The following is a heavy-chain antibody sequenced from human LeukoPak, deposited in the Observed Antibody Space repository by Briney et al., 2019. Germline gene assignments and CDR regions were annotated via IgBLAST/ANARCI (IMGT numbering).Heavy chain of an antibody. Sequence: GGSLRLSCAASGFTFDDYAMHWVRQAPGKGLEWVSGISWNSGSIGYADSVKGRFTISRDNAKNSLYLQMNSLRAEDTALYYCAKDKKERYYYDSSGYHNYGMDVWGQGTTVTVSS. J-gene: IGHJ6*02. D-gene: IGHD3-22*01. CDR3: AKDKKERYYYDSSGYHNYGMDV. V-gene: IGHV3-9*01. CDR2: ISWNSGSI. CDR1: GFTFDDYA.